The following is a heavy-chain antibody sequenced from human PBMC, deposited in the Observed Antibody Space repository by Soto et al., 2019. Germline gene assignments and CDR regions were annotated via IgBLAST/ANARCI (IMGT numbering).Heavy chain of an antibody. J-gene: IGHJ4*02. CDR2: ISYHGSDK. Sequence: QVQLVESGGGVVQPGRSLRLSCAASGFTFSNYGMHWVRQAPGKGLEWVAVISYHGSDKDYADSVKGRFTISRDNAKNTLYLQMDSLTAEDTAVYYCAKDHLTATWTQGGYGGQGSLVTVSS. CDR3: AKDHLTATWTQGGY. V-gene: IGHV3-30*18. D-gene: IGHD3-9*01. CDR1: GFTFSNYG.